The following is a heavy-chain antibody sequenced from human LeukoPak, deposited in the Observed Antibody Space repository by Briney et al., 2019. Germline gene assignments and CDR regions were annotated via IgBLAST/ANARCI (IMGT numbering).Heavy chain of an antibody. V-gene: IGHV3-21*01. CDR2: ISSSSNYI. Sequence: GGSLRLSCAASGFTFSSYSMNWVRQTPGKGLEWVSLISSSSNYIYYADSVKGRFTISRDNAKNSLYPQMNSLRAEDTAVYYCANEGRLQTVGYFDYWGQGTLVTVSS. CDR3: ANEGRLQTVGYFDY. J-gene: IGHJ4*02. CDR1: GFTFSSYS. D-gene: IGHD6-25*01.